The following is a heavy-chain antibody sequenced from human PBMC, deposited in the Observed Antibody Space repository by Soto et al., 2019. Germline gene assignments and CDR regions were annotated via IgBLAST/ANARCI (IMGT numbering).Heavy chain of an antibody. CDR3: AGKDFSYYYGMGV. J-gene: IGHJ6*02. V-gene: IGHV4-59*01. CDR2: IYYSGST. CDR1: GGSISSYY. Sequence: QVQLQESGPGLVKPSETLSLTCTVSGGSISSYYWSWIRQPPGKGLEWTGYIYYSGSTNYNPSLMCRVTISLDTSKTQFSLKLSSVTAEDTAVYYFAGKDFSYYYGMGVWGQGTTVTVSS.